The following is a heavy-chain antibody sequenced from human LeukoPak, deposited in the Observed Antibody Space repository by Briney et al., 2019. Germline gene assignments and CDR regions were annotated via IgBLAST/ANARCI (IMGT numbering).Heavy chain of an antibody. Sequence: SETLSLTCTVSGGSISSYYWSWIRQPPGKGLEWIGYIYYSGSTNYNPSLKSRVTISVDTSKNQFSLELSSVTAADTAVSYCARESGNYARIIDYWGQGTLVTVSS. J-gene: IGHJ4*02. V-gene: IGHV4-59*01. CDR1: GGSISSYY. D-gene: IGHD4-11*01. CDR3: ARESGNYARIIDY. CDR2: IYYSGST.